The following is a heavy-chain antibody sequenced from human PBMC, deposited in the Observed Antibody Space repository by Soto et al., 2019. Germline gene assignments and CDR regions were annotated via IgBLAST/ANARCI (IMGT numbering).Heavy chain of an antibody. J-gene: IGHJ4*02. D-gene: IGHD2-15*01. CDR1: GYPFSAFD. V-gene: IGHV1-8*01. Sequence: QVQLVQSGAEVKKPGASVKVSCEASGYPFSAFDINWVRQADGQWLEWMGWMNPDSGDTAFAQRFQDRITMTRSTSISTAYMELSRLTSDDTAVYFCVRQPGGVATPGDDYWGQGTLVTVSS. CDR2: MNPDSGDT. CDR3: VRQPGGVATPGDDY.